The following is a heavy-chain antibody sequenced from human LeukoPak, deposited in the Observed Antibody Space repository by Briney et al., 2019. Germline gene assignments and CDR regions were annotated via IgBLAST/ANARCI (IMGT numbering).Heavy chain of an antibody. CDR3: ANEIRPNDY. CDR2: ISIGGTKT. CDR1: DFDFTSHA. V-gene: IGHV3-23*01. D-gene: IGHD4-17*01. J-gene: IGHJ4*02. Sequence: GGSLRLSCATSDFDFTSHAMTWVRQAPGKGLEWVSAISIGGTKTYYGDSVKGRFIISRDNSKNTLYLQMNSLRVEDTAIYYCANEIRPNDYWGRGTLVTVAS.